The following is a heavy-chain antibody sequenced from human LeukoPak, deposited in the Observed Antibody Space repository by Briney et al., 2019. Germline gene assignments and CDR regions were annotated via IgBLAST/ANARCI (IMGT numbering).Heavy chain of an antibody. V-gene: IGHV3-21*04. J-gene: IGHJ4*02. CDR3: AKDRCSGYSYYSSNY. CDR2: ISSTSSYI. Sequence: GGSLRLSCAASGFTFSSYSMNWVRQAPGKGLEWVSSISSTSSYISYNDSMKGRFTISRANAKNSITLQLHSKRAEAKAANDCAKDRCSGYSYYSSNYWGQGTLVTVSS. D-gene: IGHD2-15*01. CDR1: GFTFSSYS.